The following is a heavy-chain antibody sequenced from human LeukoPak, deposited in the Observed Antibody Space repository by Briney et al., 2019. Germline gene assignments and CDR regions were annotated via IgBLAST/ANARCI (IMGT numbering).Heavy chain of an antibody. V-gene: IGHV3-21*03. Sequence: GGSLRLSCAASGFTFSNAWMSWVRQAPGKGLEWVSCISSGSTYIYYADSLKGRFTISRDNAKNSLYLEMSSLRAEDKAVYYCARGYCNDGVCYTKGVNDYWGQGTLVTVSS. CDR2: ISSGSTYI. CDR3: ARGYCNDGVCYTKGVNDY. CDR1: GFTFSNAW. D-gene: IGHD2-8*01. J-gene: IGHJ4*02.